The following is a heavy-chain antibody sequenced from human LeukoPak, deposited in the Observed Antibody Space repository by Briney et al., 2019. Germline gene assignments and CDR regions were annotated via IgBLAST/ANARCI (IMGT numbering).Heavy chain of an antibody. CDR1: GGSFSGYY. V-gene: IGHV4-34*01. Sequence: SETLSLTCAVYGGSFSGYYWSWIRQPPGKGLEWIGEINHSGSTNYNPSLKSQVTISVDTSNNQFSLKLSSVTAADTAVYYCARNPTGGYYYFDYWGQGMLVTVSS. CDR3: ARNPTGGYYYFDY. CDR2: INHSGST. J-gene: IGHJ4*02. D-gene: IGHD2-8*02.